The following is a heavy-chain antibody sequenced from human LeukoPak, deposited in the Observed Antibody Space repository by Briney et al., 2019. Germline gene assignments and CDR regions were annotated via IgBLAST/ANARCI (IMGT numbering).Heavy chain of an antibody. V-gene: IGHV4-59*08. CDR2: IYYSGST. CDR1: GGSISSYY. D-gene: IGHD6-19*01. J-gene: IGHJ4*02. CDR3: ARRGSSGSVDF. Sequence: SETLSLTCTVSGGSISSYYWSWIRQPPGRGLEWIGYIYYSGSTNYNPSLNSRVTISVDTSKNQFSLKLSSVTAADTAVYYCARRGSSGSVDFWGQGALVTVSS.